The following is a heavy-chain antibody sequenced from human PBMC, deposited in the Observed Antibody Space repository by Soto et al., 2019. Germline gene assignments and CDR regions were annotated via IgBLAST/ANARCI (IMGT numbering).Heavy chain of an antibody. Sequence: SETLSLTCAVYGGSFSGYYWSWIRQPPGKGLEWIGEINHSGSTNYNPSLKSRVTISVDTSKNQFSLKLSSVTAADTAVYYCARGGVYCSGGSCYRHYYYYMDVWGKGTTVTVSS. V-gene: IGHV4-34*01. J-gene: IGHJ6*03. CDR1: GGSFSGYY. D-gene: IGHD2-15*01. CDR3: ARGGVYCSGGSCYRHYYYYMDV. CDR2: INHSGST.